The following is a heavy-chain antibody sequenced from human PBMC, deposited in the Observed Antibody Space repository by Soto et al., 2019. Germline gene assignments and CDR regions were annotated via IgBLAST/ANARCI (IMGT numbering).Heavy chain of an antibody. J-gene: IGHJ4*02. CDR2: IKQDGSEK. Sequence: GGSLRLSCAASGFTFSSYWMSWVRQAPGKGLEWVANIKQDGSEKYYVDSVEGRFTISRDNAKNSLYLQMNSLRAEDTAVYYCARGLSSSGWYRGAYYFDYWGQGTLVTVSS. D-gene: IGHD6-19*01. V-gene: IGHV3-7*03. CDR3: ARGLSSSGWYRGAYYFDY. CDR1: GFTFSSYW.